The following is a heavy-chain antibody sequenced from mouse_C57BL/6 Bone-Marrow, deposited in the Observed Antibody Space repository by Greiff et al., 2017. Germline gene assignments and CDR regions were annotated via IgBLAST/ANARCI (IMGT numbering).Heavy chain of an antibody. V-gene: IGHV14-3*01. CDR2: IDPANGNT. J-gene: IGHJ1*03. CDR3: ARGSGYDWYFAV. Sequence: EVQRVESVAELVRPGASVKLSCTASGFNIKNTYMHWVKQRPEQGLEWIGRIDPANGNTKYAPKFQGKATITADTSSNTAYLQLSSLTSEDTAIYYCARGSGYDWYFAVWGTGTTVTVSA. D-gene: IGHD3-2*02. CDR1: GFNIKNTY.